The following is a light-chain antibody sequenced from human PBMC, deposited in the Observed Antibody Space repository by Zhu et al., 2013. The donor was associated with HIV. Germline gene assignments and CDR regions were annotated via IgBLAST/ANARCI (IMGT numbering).Light chain of an antibody. J-gene: IGLJ3*02. Sequence: SYVLTQPPSVSVAPGQTARITCGGNKIGSKSVNWYQQRPGRAPVLVIYDDSDRPSGIPERFSGSSSGNTATLTISRVEAGDEADYHCQVWDSTNDLWVFGGGTKLTVL. CDR2: DDS. V-gene: IGLV3-21*02. CDR3: QVWDSTNDLWV. CDR1: KIGSKS.